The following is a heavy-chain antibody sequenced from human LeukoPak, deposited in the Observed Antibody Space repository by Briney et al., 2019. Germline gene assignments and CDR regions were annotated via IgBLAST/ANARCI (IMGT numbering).Heavy chain of an antibody. CDR2: ISSSSSYI. D-gene: IGHD4-17*01. V-gene: IGHV3-21*01. Sequence: GGSLRLSCAASGFTFSSYSMNWVRQAPGKGLEWVSSISSSSSYIYYADSVKGRFTISRDNAKNSLYLQMNSLRAEDTAVYYCARDIDYGDYPGDYWGQGTLVTVSS. CDR3: ARDIDYGDYPGDY. CDR1: GFTFSSYS. J-gene: IGHJ4*02.